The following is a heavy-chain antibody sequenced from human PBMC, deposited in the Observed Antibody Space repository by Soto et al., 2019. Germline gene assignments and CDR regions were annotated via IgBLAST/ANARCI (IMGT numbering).Heavy chain of an antibody. CDR1: GFTFSSYE. V-gene: IGHV3-48*03. D-gene: IGHD6-19*01. Sequence: GGSLRLSCAASGFTFSSYEMNWVRQAPGKGLEWGSYISSSGSTIYYADSVKGRFTISRDNVKNSLYLQMNSLRAEDTAVYYCAREPSSVAVHDAFDIWGQGTMVTVSS. J-gene: IGHJ3*02. CDR3: AREPSSVAVHDAFDI. CDR2: ISSSGSTI.